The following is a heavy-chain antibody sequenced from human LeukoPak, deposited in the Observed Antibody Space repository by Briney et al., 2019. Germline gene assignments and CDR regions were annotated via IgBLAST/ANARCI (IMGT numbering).Heavy chain of an antibody. CDR3: ARDLWFGGPRGAFDI. J-gene: IGHJ3*02. Sequence: SETLSLTCTVSGDSIGSSDNWWDWMRQPPGRGLEWIGSIYYNGITNYNPSLKSRVTISVDTSKNQFSLKLTSVTAADTAVYYCARDLWFGGPRGAFDIWGQGTMVTVSS. CDR1: GDSIGSSDNW. D-gene: IGHD3-10*01. V-gene: IGHV4-39*07. CDR2: IYYNGIT.